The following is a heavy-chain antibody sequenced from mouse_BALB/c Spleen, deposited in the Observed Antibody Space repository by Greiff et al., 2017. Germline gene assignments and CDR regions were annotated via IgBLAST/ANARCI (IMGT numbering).Heavy chain of an antibody. CDR3: ARLLRSSWFAY. D-gene: IGHD1-1*01. Sequence: EVQLQQSGGGLVKPGGSLKLSCAASGFAFSSYDMSWVRQTPEKRLEWVAYISSGGGSTYYPDTVKGRFTISRDNAKNTLYLQMSSLKSEDTAMYYCARLLRSSWFAYWGQGTLVTVSA. CDR1: GFAFSSYD. CDR2: ISSGGGST. V-gene: IGHV5-12-1*01. J-gene: IGHJ3*01.